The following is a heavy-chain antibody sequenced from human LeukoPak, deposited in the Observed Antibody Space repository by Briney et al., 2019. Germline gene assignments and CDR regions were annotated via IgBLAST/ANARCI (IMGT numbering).Heavy chain of an antibody. J-gene: IGHJ4*02. V-gene: IGHV1-46*01. CDR3: ARDQVGFRYDILTGPLDY. CDR2: INPSGGST. CDR1: GYTFTSYY. D-gene: IGHD3-9*01. Sequence: ASVKVSCKASGYTFTSYYMHWVRQAPGQGLEWMGIINPSGGSTSYAQKFQGRVTMTRDMSTSTVCMELSSLRSEDTAVYYCARDQVGFRYDILTGPLDYWGQGTLVTVSS.